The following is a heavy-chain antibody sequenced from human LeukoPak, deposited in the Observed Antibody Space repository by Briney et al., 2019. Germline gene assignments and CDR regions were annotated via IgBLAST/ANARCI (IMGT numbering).Heavy chain of an antibody. CDR1: GGSFRGSY. CDR2: INHSGST. CDR3: ARGRGRSGGSCTYYFDY. J-gene: IGHJ4*02. V-gene: IGHV4-34*01. D-gene: IGHD2-15*01. Sequence: SETLSLTCADHGGSFRGSYSSSICQPPGKGLEWIGEINHSGSTNYNPSLKSRVTISVDTSKNQFSLKLSSVTAADTAVYYCARGRGRSGGSCTYYFDYWGQGTLVTVSS.